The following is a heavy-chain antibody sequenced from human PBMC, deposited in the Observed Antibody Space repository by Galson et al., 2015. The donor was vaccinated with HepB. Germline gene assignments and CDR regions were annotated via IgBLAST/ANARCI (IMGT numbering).Heavy chain of an antibody. Sequence: SVKVSCKTSGYTFTSYAMHWVRQAPGQRLEWMGWINAGNGNTKYSQKFQGRVTITRDTSASTAYMELSSLRSEGTAVYYCARAGEKLMVFWVDFDYWGQGTLVTVSS. CDR1: GYTFTSYA. CDR3: ARAGEKLMVFWVDFDY. D-gene: IGHD2-8*01. V-gene: IGHV1-3*01. CDR2: INAGNGNT. J-gene: IGHJ4*02.